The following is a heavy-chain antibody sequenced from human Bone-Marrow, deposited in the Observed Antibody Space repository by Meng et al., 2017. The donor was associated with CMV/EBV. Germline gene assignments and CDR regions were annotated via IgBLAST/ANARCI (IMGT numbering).Heavy chain of an antibody. Sequence: QVVPAHVGAEVKKPGASVQVSCKASGYTFTGYYMHWVRQAPGQGLEWMGWINPNSGGTNYAQKFQGRVTMTRDTSTSTVYMELSSLRSEDTAVYYCARAQENWKDYRNGGWFDPWGQGTLVTVSS. J-gene: IGHJ5*02. CDR2: INPNSGGT. CDR1: GYTFTGYY. CDR3: ARAQENWKDYRNGGWFDP. V-gene: IGHV1-2*02. D-gene: IGHD1-1*01.